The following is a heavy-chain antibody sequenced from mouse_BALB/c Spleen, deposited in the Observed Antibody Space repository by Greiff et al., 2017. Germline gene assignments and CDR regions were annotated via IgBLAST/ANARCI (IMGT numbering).Heavy chain of an antibody. J-gene: IGHJ2*01. CDR2: ISSGGGST. Sequence: EVQVVESGGGLVKPGGSLKLSCAASGFAFSSYDMSWVRQTPEKRLEWVAYISSGGGSTYYPDTVKGRFTISRDNAKNTLYLQMSSLKSEDTAMYYCARPSTMITKGGFDYWGQGTTLTVSS. V-gene: IGHV5-12-1*01. CDR1: GFAFSSYD. D-gene: IGHD2-4*01. CDR3: ARPSTMITKGGFDY.